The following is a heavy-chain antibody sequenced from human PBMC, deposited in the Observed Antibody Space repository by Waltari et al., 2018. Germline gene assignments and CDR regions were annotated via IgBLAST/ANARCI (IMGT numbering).Heavy chain of an antibody. Sequence: EVELVECGGGLVQPGGSLRLSCASSGFSISGYWMSWVRQAPGKGLEWVANIKQDESEKNYVDSVKGRLTISRDNAKNSLYLQMSSLRAEDTAVYYCARGRITIGPWGQGTLVTVSS. CDR2: IKQDESEK. V-gene: IGHV3-7*03. D-gene: IGHD3-10*01. CDR1: GFSISGYW. J-gene: IGHJ5*02. CDR3: ARGRITIGP.